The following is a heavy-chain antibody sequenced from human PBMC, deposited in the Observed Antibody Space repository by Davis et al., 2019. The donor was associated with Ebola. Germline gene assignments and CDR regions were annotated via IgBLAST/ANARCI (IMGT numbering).Heavy chain of an antibody. D-gene: IGHD5-18*01. CDR3: ARGWLRAGIDV. CDR1: GDSVSSSGAA. CDR2: TYYNSKWYK. J-gene: IGHJ6*04. Sequence: PSETLSLTFAISGDSVSSSGAAWIWIRQSPSRGLEWLGRTYYNSKWYKDYAVSLKSRITFNPDTSKNQFSLQLDFVTPEDTPIYYCARGWLRAGIDVWGEGTTVTVSS. V-gene: IGHV6-1*01.